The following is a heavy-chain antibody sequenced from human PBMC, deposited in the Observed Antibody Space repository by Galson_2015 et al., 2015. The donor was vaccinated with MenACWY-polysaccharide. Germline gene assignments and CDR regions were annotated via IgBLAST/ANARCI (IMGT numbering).Heavy chain of an antibody. Sequence: CAISGDSVSSNSAAWNWIRQSPSRGLEWLARAFYRSKWSKDYAESVKGRITVTPDTPKNQFSLQLNSVTPEDTAVYYCVRDNGYYYGYWGQGTLVTVSS. CDR3: VRDNGYYYGY. D-gene: IGHD3-22*01. J-gene: IGHJ4*02. CDR1: GDSVSSNSAA. CDR2: AFYRSKWSK. V-gene: IGHV6-1*01.